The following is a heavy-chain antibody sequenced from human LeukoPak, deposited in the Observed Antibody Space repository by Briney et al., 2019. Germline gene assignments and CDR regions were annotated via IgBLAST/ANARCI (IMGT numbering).Heavy chain of an antibody. V-gene: IGHV4-39*01. CDR2: IYYSGST. J-gene: IGHJ4*02. CDR1: GDSISSSSYY. D-gene: IGHD3-22*01. Sequence: SETLSLTCTVSGDSISSSSYYWGWIRQPPGKGLEWIGSIYYSGSTYYNPYLKSRVTISVDTSKNQFSLKLSSVTAADTAVYYCARGGDSMIVVGPFDYWGQGTLVTVSS. CDR3: ARGGDSMIVVGPFDY.